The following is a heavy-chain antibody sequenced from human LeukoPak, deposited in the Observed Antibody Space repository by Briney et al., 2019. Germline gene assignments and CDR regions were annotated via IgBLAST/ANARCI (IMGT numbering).Heavy chain of an antibody. V-gene: IGHV3-23*01. Sequence: PGGSLRLSCAASGLTLSSYAMSWVPDAPGEGGEWVSANSGSSGHTYYADSVKGRFTISRDNSKNTLYLQMNSLRAENTAVYYCAKVGFSEMEWLLYSDHRGQGTLVTVSS. CDR3: AKVGFSEMEWLLYSDH. CDR1: GLTLSSYA. CDR2: NSGSSGHT. J-gene: IGHJ4*02. D-gene: IGHD3-3*01.